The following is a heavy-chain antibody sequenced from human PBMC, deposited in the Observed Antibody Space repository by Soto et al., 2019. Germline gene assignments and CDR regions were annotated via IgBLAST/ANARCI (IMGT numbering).Heavy chain of an antibody. CDR3: ARIGYSSSCFDY. CDR2: ITISGGST. D-gene: IGHD6-13*01. Sequence: PGGSLRLSCSASGFTFSSFAMHWVRQTPGKGLECVFGITISGGSTYHADSVKGRFTISRDNAKNSLYLQMNSLRAEDTAVYYCARIGYSSSCFDYWGQGTLVTVSS. CDR1: GFTFSSFA. V-gene: IGHV3-64*04. J-gene: IGHJ4*02.